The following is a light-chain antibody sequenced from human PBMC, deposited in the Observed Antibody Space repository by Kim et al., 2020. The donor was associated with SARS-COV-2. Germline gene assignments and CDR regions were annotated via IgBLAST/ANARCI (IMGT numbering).Light chain of an antibody. CDR1: QSLRSN. J-gene: IGKJ4*01. Sequence: ETVMTQSPAILSVSPGERATLSCRASQSLRSNLAWYQQKPGQAPRLLIYGASTGAPGIPARFSGSGSGTEFTLTISSLQSEDLAVYYCQQYNSWPLTFGGGTKVDIK. V-gene: IGKV3-15*01. CDR2: GAS. CDR3: QQYNSWPLT.